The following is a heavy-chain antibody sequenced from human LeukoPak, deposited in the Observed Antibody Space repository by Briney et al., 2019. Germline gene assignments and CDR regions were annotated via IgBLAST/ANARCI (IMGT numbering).Heavy chain of an antibody. J-gene: IGHJ3*02. CDR2: IYYSGST. D-gene: IGHD4-23*01. CDR1: GGSISSYY. V-gene: IGHV4-59*01. CDR3: ARGYGDNSGAFDI. Sequence: KPSETLSLTCTVSGGSISSYYWSWIRQPPGKRLEWIGHIYYSGSTNYNPSLKSRVTISVDTSKNQFSLKLSSVTAADTAVYFCARGYGDNSGAFDIWGQGTLVTVSS.